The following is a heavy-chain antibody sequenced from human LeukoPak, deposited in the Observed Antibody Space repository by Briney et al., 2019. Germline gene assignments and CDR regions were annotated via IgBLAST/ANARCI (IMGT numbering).Heavy chain of an antibody. CDR3: AREGPGRFGAPGPNVYSIDY. J-gene: IGHJ4*02. CDR2: IYSSGST. D-gene: IGHD3-10*01. Sequence: SETLSLTCTVSGGSLSSYYWSWIRQPPGKRLEWIGCIYSSGSTNYNPSLKSRVTISVATSKNQFSLKLTSVTAADTAVYYCAREGPGRFGAPGPNVYSIDYWGQGTLVIVSS. CDR1: GGSLSSYY. V-gene: IGHV4-59*01.